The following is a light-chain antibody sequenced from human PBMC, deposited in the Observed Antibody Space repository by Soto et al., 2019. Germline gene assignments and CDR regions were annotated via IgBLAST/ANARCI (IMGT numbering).Light chain of an antibody. CDR1: QDISSY. CDR3: QQLNSYPPWT. V-gene: IGKV1-9*01. CDR2: SAS. J-gene: IGKJ1*01. Sequence: DVQLTQSPSFLSASVGDRLTITCRASQDISSYLAWYQHKPGKAPKLLIHSASTLHSGVPLRFSGSGSGTEFTLTISGLQPEDFATYYCQQLNSYPPWTFDQGTKVEIK.